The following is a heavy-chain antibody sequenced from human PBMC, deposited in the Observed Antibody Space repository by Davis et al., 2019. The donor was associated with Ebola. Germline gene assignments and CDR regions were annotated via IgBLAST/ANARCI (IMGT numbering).Heavy chain of an antibody. CDR2: IGPSGNSF. CDR3: ARGPSYTSSWYGLDS. CDR1: GFTFSDYY. D-gene: IGHD6-13*01. J-gene: IGHJ4*02. Sequence: PGGSRRLSCEVSGFTFSDYYMSWIRQAPGKGLEWIAYIGPSGNSFYCADSVKGRFTISRDNAKNSLYLQMNSLRAEDTAVYYCARGPSYTSSWYGLDSWGQGALVTVSS. V-gene: IGHV3-11*04.